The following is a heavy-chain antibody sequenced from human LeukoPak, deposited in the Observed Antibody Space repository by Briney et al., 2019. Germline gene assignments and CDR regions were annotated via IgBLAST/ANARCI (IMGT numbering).Heavy chain of an antibody. CDR3: AGYSYGFWFDP. V-gene: IGHV3-23*01. CDR2: ISGSGGST. CDR1: GFTFSNYA. J-gene: IGHJ5*02. D-gene: IGHD5-18*01. Sequence: GGSLRLSCAASGFTFSNYAMSWVRQAPGKGLEWVSAISGSGGSTYYADSVKGRFTVSRDNSKNTLYLQMNSLRAEDTAVYYCAGYSYGFWFDPWGQGTLVTVSS.